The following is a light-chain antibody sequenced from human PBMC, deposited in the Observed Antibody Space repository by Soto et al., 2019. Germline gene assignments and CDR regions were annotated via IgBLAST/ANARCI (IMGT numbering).Light chain of an antibody. Sequence: EIVLTQSPATLSLSAGERATLSCRASQSISYYLAWYQQKPGQAPRLLIYDASNRATGIPPRFSGSGSGTEFTLTISSLQSEDFAVYYCQQYEKWPPSITFGQGTRLEIK. CDR3: QQYEKWPPSIT. V-gene: IGKV3-11*01. J-gene: IGKJ5*01. CDR1: QSISYY. CDR2: DAS.